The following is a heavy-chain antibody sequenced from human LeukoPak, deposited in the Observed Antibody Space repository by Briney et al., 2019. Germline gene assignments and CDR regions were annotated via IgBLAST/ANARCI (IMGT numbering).Heavy chain of an antibody. CDR2: INHSGST. Sequence: SETLSLTCAVYGGSFSGYYWSWIRQPPGKGLEWIGEINHSGSTNYNPSLKSRVTISVDTSKNQFSLKLSSVTAADTAAYYCASNPRDYGSGSYYRAYSSYGMDVWGQGTTVTVYS. J-gene: IGHJ6*02. D-gene: IGHD3-10*01. CDR1: GGSFSGYY. V-gene: IGHV4-34*01. CDR3: ASNPRDYGSGSYYRAYSSYGMDV.